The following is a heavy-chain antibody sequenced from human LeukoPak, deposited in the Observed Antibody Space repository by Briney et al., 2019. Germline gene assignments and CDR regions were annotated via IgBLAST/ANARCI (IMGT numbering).Heavy chain of an antibody. CDR2: ISGSGGST. Sequence: SGGSLRLSCAASGFTFSSYAMSWVRQAPGKGLEWVSAISGSGGSTYYADSVKGRFTISRDNSKNTLYLQMNSLRAEDTAVYYCAKPPYYYDSSGYPPYYYGMDVWGQGTTVTVSS. CDR3: AKPPYYYDSSGYPPYYYGMDV. V-gene: IGHV3-23*01. D-gene: IGHD3-22*01. CDR1: GFTFSSYA. J-gene: IGHJ6*02.